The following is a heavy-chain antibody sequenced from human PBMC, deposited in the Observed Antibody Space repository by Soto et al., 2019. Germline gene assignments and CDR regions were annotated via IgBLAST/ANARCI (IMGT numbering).Heavy chain of an antibody. CDR2: ISNSGSTI. CDR1: GLTFSDYY. CDR3: AREVLQFYFDY. V-gene: IGHV3-11*01. Sequence: GGSLILSCAASGLTFSDYYMILIRKAPGKGLEWVSYISNSGSTIYYADSVKGRFTISRDNAKNSLYLQINSLRAEDTAVYYCAREVLQFYFDYWGQGTPVTVSS. D-gene: IGHD4-4*01. J-gene: IGHJ4*02.